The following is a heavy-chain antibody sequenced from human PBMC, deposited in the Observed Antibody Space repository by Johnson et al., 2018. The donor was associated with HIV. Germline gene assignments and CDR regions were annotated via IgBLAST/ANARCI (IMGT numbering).Heavy chain of an antibody. V-gene: IGHV3-9*01. J-gene: IGHJ3*02. D-gene: IGHD6-13*01. CDR3: AKDRGYSSSWYHAFDI. Sequence: VQLVESGGGLVQPGRSLRLSCAASGFTFDDYAMHWVRQAPGKGLEWVSGISWNSGSIGYADSVKGRFTISRDNAKNSLYLQMSSLRAEDTAVYYCAKDRGYSSSWYHAFDIWGQGTMVTVSS. CDR1: GFTFDDYA. CDR2: ISWNSGSI.